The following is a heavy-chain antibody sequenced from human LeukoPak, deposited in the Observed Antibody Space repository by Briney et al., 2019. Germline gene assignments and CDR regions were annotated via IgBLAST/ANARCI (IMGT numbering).Heavy chain of an antibody. Sequence: SETLSLTCTVSGGSISSYYWNWIRQAAGKGLEWIGRMYIGGRTTYNPSLKSRVTISLETTENQFSLRLRSVTAADTAVYYCAREGIAVADTYYYYYMDVWGKGTWVTVSS. CDR1: GGSISSYY. V-gene: IGHV4-4*07. CDR2: MYIGGRT. D-gene: IGHD6-19*01. CDR3: AREGIAVADTYYYYYMDV. J-gene: IGHJ6*03.